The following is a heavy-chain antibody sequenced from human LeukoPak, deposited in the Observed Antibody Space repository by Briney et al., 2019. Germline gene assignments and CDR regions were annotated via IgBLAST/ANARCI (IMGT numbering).Heavy chain of an antibody. CDR3: AKSGYNRFDY. J-gene: IGHJ4*02. D-gene: IGHD5-24*01. Sequence: GGSLSLSCPASGFIFSSYAMNWVRQPAGRGLEWISSISGSGDNTYYADSVKGRFTICRDNSKNTLYLQMNGMRAEDTAVLYGAKSGYNRFDYWGQGTLVTVSS. CDR2: ISGSGDNT. V-gene: IGHV3-23*01. CDR1: GFIFSSYA.